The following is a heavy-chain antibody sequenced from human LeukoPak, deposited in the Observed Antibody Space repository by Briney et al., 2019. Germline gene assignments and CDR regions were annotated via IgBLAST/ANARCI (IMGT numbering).Heavy chain of an antibody. D-gene: IGHD3-10*01. CDR2: IIPILGIA. Sequence: SVKVSCRASGGTFSSYAISWVRQAPGQGLEWMGRIIPILGIANYAQKFQGRVTITADKSTSTAYMELSSLRSEDTAVYYCARADGSGSYFVDYYYGMDVWGQGTTVTVSS. CDR1: GGTFSSYA. V-gene: IGHV1-69*04. CDR3: ARADGSGSYFVDYYYGMDV. J-gene: IGHJ6*02.